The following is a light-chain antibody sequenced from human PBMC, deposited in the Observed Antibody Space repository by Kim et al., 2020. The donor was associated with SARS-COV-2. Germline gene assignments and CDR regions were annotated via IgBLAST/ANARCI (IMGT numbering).Light chain of an antibody. Sequence: SVKLTCTLTRGHSAYAIAWHQQQPGKGPRYSMKLNSDGSHRKGDGIPGRFSGSSSGAERYLTISSLQSEDEADYYCQTWGTGTWVFGGGTQLTVL. CDR3: QTWGTGTWV. CDR2: LNSDGSH. V-gene: IGLV4-69*01. CDR1: RGHSAYA. J-gene: IGLJ3*02.